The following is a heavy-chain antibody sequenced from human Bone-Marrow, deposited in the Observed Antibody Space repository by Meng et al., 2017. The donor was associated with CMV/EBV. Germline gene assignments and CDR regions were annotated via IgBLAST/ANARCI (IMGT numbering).Heavy chain of an antibody. Sequence: ASVKVSCKASGYTFTSYYMHWVRQAPGQGLEWMGIINPSGGSTSYAQKFQGRVTITTDESTSTAYMELSSLRSEDTAVYYCASGAQLVPDYWGQGTLVTVSS. J-gene: IGHJ4*02. CDR1: GYTFTSYY. D-gene: IGHD6-6*01. CDR3: ASGAQLVPDY. V-gene: IGHV1-46*01. CDR2: INPSGGST.